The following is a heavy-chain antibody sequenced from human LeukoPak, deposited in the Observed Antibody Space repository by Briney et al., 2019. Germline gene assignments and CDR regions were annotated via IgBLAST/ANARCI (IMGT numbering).Heavy chain of an antibody. D-gene: IGHD5-24*01. Sequence: AAVKVSCKASGYTFTSYGISWVRQAPGQRVEGMGWINAGNGNTKYSQKFQGRVTITRDTSASTAYMELSSLRSEDTAVFYCARTEMATILDFDYWGQGTLVTVSS. CDR2: INAGNGNT. J-gene: IGHJ4*02. V-gene: IGHV1-3*01. CDR1: GYTFTSYG. CDR3: ARTEMATILDFDY.